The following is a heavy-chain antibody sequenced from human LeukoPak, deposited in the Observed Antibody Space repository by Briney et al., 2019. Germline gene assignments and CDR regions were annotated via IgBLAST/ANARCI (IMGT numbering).Heavy chain of an antibody. D-gene: IGHD3-10*01. V-gene: IGHV1-8*01. CDR3: ARVAGRMVRGLYYFDY. CDR2: MNPNSGNT. CDR1: GYTSTSYD. Sequence: GASVKVSCKASGYTSTSYDINWVRQATGQGLEWMGWMNPNSGNTGYAQKFQGRVTMTRNTSISTAYMELSSLRSEDTAVYYCARVAGRMVRGLYYFDYWGQGTLVTVSS. J-gene: IGHJ4*02.